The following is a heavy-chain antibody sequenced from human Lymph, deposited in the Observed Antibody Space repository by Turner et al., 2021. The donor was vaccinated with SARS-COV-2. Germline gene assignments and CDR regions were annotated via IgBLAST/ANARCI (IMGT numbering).Heavy chain of an antibody. Sequence: PLLESGGGSVQPAGSPRLACAASGYTFSSYAMSWVRQASGKGLEWVGTINDNGGSTYCADIVEDRFTISSDNSKNTLYLQMNSLRADDRAVYYCANLYSSSAASDPWGQGTLVTVSS. D-gene: IGHD6-6*01. CDR1: GYTFSSYA. V-gene: IGHV3-23*01. CDR3: ANLYSSSAASDP. J-gene: IGHJ5*02. CDR2: INDNGGST.